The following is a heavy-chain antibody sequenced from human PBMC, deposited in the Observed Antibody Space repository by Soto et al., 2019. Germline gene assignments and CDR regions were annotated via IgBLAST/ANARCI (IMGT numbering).Heavy chain of an antibody. CDR2: INPNSGNI. CDR3: ARGRASGSYYLLDY. D-gene: IGHD3-10*01. CDR1: GNTFTSYD. V-gene: IGHV1-8*01. J-gene: IGHJ4*01. Sequence: ASVKVSCKASGNTFTSYDINWVRQATGHGLEWMGRINPNSGNIGYAQKFQGRVTMTRDTAIRTAYMEVSRLRSDDTAVYYCARGRASGSYYLLDYWGQEPWSPSPQ.